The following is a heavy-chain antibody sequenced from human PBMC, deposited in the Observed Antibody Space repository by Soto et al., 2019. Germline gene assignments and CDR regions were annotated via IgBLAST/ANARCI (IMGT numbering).Heavy chain of an antibody. V-gene: IGHV3-23*01. CDR1: GFTFSNYA. D-gene: IGHD6-13*01. Sequence: PGGSLRLSCAASGFTFSNYAMGWVRQAPGKGLEWFSAVTDGGGDTYYADPVKGRFTISRDNSDNTLYLQMNSLRADDTAVYYCAKGSAGSRPYYFDYWGQGTLVTVSS. CDR3: AKGSAGSRPYYFDY. J-gene: IGHJ4*02. CDR2: VTDGGGDT.